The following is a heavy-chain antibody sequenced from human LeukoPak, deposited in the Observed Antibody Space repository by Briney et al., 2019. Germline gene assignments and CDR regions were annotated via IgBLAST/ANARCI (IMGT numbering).Heavy chain of an antibody. CDR2: INAGGINT. CDR3: AKLVETTNY. J-gene: IGHJ4*02. V-gene: IGHV3-23*01. D-gene: IGHD1-26*01. Sequence: WGSLRLSCAASGFTFSNYAMIWVRQAPGKGLEWVSAINAGGINTYYADSVKDRFTISRDNSKNTLYLQMNSMRAEDTAVYYCAKLVETTNYWGQGTPVTVSS. CDR1: GFTFSNYA.